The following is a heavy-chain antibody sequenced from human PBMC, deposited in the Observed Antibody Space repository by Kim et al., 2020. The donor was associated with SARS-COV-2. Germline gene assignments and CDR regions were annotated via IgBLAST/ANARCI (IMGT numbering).Heavy chain of an antibody. J-gene: IGHJ3*02. D-gene: IGHD3-10*01. Sequence: SVKDRFTISRDDSKNTACLQMNSLRSADTAVYYCTSVVGATYVGGDAYDIWGQGTMVTVSS. V-gene: IGHV3-73*01. CDR3: TSVVGATYVGGDAYDI.